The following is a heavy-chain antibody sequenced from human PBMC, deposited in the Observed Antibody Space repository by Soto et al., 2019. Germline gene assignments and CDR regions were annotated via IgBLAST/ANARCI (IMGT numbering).Heavy chain of an antibody. D-gene: IGHD3-9*01. CDR2: ISGSGGST. CDR3: VREFDYRFDY. CDR1: GFTFSSYA. V-gene: IGHV3-23*01. Sequence: PGGSLRLSCAASGFTFSSYAMSWVRQAPGKGVEWVSAISGSGGSTYYGDSVKGRFTISRDNSKNKMYMQMNSLRAEDTAVYYCVREFDYRFDYWGQGILVTVSS. J-gene: IGHJ4*02.